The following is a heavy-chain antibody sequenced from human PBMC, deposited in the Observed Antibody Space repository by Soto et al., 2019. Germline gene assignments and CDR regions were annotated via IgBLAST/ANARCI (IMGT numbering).Heavy chain of an antibody. Sequence: GGSLRLSCAASGFTFNAYAMNWVRQAPGKGLEWVASISGSGGTINYADSVKGRFTISRDSSQNTVYLQMNSLTAGDTALYYCAKETATGGGAFDICGQGTMVTVSS. CDR3: AKETATGGGAFDI. V-gene: IGHV3-23*01. J-gene: IGHJ3*02. CDR2: ISGSGGTI. D-gene: IGHD2-8*02. CDR1: GFTFNAYA.